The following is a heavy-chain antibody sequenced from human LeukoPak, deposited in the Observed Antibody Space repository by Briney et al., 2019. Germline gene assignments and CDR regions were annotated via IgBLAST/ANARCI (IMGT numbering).Heavy chain of an antibody. CDR3: AKDQEMATSPYYFDY. V-gene: IGHV3-30*02. D-gene: IGHD5-24*01. Sequence: GGSLRLSCAASGFTFSSYGMHWVRQAPGKGLEWVAFIRYGGSNKYYADSVKGRFTISRDNSKNTLYLQMNSLRAEDTAVYYCAKDQEMATSPYYFDYWGPGTLVTVSS. CDR1: GFTFSSYG. CDR2: IRYGGSNK. J-gene: IGHJ4*02.